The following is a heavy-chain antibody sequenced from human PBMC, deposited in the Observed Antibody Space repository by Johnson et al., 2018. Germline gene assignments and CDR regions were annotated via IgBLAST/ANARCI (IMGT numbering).Heavy chain of an antibody. CDR3: ATPYNWKYGGGYAFDI. CDR2: ISWNSGSI. J-gene: IGHJ3*02. V-gene: IGHV3-9*01. D-gene: IGHD1-7*01. CDR1: GFTFDDYA. Sequence: VQLVQSGGGLVQPGRSLRLSCAASGFTFDDYAMHWVRQAPGKGLEWVSGISWNSGSIGYADSVKGRFTISRDNAKNSLYLQMNSLRAEDTALYYCATPYNWKYGGGYAFDIWGQGTMVTVSS.